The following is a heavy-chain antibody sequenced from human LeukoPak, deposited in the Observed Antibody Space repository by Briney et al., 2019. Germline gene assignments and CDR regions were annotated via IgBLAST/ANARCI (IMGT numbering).Heavy chain of an antibody. V-gene: IGHV1-18*01. J-gene: IGHJ4*02. CDR2: ISAYNGNT. CDR3: ARSRRGFLEWSD. D-gene: IGHD3-3*01. Sequence: ASVKVSCKASGYTFTSYGISWVRQAPGQGLEWMGWISAYNGNTNYAQKLQGRVTMTTDTSTSTAYMELRSLRSEDTAVYYCARSRRGFLEWSDWGQGTLVTVSS. CDR1: GYTFTSYG.